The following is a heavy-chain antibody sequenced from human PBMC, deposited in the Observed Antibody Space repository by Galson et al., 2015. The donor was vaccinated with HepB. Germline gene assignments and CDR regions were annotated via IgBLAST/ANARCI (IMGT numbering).Heavy chain of an antibody. J-gene: IGHJ4*02. CDR3: TKQLVRN. CDR2: INQDESQS. CDR1: GLTPSTLW. V-gene: IGHV3-7*01. Sequence: SLTLPCRACGLTPSTLWMAWVRQAPGKGLEWVANINQDESQSYYLDSVKGRFTISRDNAKNYVYLHMNRLRADDTAVYYCTKQLVRNWGQGTLVTVSS. D-gene: IGHD6-6*01.